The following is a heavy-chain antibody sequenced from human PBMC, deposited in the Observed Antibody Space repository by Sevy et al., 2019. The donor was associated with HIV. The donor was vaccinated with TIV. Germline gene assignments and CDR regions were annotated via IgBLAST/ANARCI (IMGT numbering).Heavy chain of an antibody. CDR2: ISSSSSYI. D-gene: IGHD3-22*01. J-gene: IGHJ4*02. CDR1: GFICSNYN. Sequence: GGSLRLSCAASGFICSNYNMNWVRQAPGKGLECVSSISSSSSYIYYADSVKGRFTISRDNAKNSLYLQMNSLRAEDTAVYYCAGENYYDSEGYRFDYWGQGTLVTVSS. V-gene: IGHV3-21*01. CDR3: AGENYYDSEGYRFDY.